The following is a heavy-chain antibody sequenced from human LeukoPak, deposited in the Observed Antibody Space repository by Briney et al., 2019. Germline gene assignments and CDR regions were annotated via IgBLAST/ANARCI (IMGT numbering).Heavy chain of an antibody. J-gene: IGHJ6*03. D-gene: IGHD5-18*01. V-gene: IGHV3-11*04. Sequence: GGSLRLSCAASGFTFSDYYMSWIRQAPGKGLEWVSYISSSGSTIYYADSVKGRFTISRDNAKNSLYLQMNSLRAEDTAVYYCARVGYSYGTRDYYYYYYMDVWGKGTTVTVSS. CDR3: ARVGYSYGTRDYYYYYYMDV. CDR2: ISSSGSTI. CDR1: GFTFSDYY.